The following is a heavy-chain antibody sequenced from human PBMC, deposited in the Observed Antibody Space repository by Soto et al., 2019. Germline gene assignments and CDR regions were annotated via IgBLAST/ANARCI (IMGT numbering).Heavy chain of an antibody. Sequence: QITLKESGPTLVKPTQTLTLTCTFSGFSLTTRGVGVGWIRQPPGKALECLALIYWDDDKRYSPSLQSRLSITKDTSIYQVVLTMTNVDPVDTATYYCAHIPNYSQYDWFDPWGQGTLVSVSS. CDR1: GFSLTTRGVG. CDR2: IYWDDDK. CDR3: AHIPNYSQYDWFDP. D-gene: IGHD2-21*01. V-gene: IGHV2-5*02. J-gene: IGHJ5*02.